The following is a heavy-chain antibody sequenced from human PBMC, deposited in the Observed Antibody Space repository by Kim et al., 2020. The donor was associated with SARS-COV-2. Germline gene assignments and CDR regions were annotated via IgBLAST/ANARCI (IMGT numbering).Heavy chain of an antibody. J-gene: IGHJ6*02. Sequence: GGSLRLSCAASGFTFSSYSMNWVRQAPGKGLEWVSSISSSSSYIYYADSVKGRFTISRDNAKNSLYLQMNSLRAEDTAVYYCARGSVGEIAVAGTLFAEAPRKTYYYYGMDVWGQGTTVTVSS. CDR2: ISSSSSYI. D-gene: IGHD6-19*01. V-gene: IGHV3-21*01. CDR1: GFTFSSYS. CDR3: ARGSVGEIAVAGTLFAEAPRKTYYYYGMDV.